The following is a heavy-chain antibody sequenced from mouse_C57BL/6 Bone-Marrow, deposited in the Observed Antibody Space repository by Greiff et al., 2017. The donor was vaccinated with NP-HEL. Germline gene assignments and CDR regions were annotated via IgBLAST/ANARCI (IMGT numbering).Heavy chain of an antibody. D-gene: IGHD3-2*02. CDR3: SAQAGDYFDY. J-gene: IGHJ2*01. CDR1: GYTFTSYW. Sequence: VQLHQSGAELVKPGASVKLSCKASGYTFTSYWMQWVKQRPGQGLEWIGEIDPSDSYTNYNQKFKGKATLTVDTSSSTAYMQLSSLTSEDSAVYYCSAQAGDYFDYWGQGTTLTVSS. V-gene: IGHV1-50*01. CDR2: IDPSDSYT.